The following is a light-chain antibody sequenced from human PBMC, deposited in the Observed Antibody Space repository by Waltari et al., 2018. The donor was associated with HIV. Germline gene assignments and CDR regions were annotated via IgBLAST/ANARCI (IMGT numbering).Light chain of an antibody. V-gene: IGKV1-33*01. CDR3: QQYDNIPSYT. CDR2: DAS. CDR1: QDSSNY. J-gene: IGKJ2*01. Sequence: LQMTQYPSSLSASVGDRVTITCQASQDSSNYLNWYQQKPGKSPKLLIYDASNLETGVPSRFSGSGSGTDFTFTISSLQPEDIATYYCQQYDNIPSYTFGQGTKLEIK.